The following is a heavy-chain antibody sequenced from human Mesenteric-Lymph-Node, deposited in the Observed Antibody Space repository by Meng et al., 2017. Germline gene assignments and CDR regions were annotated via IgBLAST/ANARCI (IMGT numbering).Heavy chain of an antibody. CDR2: ISGSGGNT. D-gene: IGHD5-18*01. CDR1: GFTFSSYA. V-gene: IGHV3-23*01. CDR3: TGNSHIYGFDY. Sequence: EVQLLESGGGLVQPGGSLRLSCAASGFTFSSYAMSWVRQAPGKGREWVSGISGSGGNTYYADSVKGRFTVSRDNSKNTLYLQMNSLRAEDTAVYYCTGNSHIYGFDYWGPGTLVTVSS. J-gene: IGHJ4*02.